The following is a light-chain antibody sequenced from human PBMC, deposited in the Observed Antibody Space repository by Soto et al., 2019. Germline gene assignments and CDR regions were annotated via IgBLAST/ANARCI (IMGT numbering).Light chain of an antibody. Sequence: VITHSPATLSVSPGERATLSCRASQNLRSSLAWYQQKPGQAPRLLIYGASTRATGIPARFSGSGSGTEFTLTISSLQSEDFAVYFCQQYNIWPQTFGQGTKVDI. J-gene: IGKJ1*01. CDR1: QNLRSS. CDR2: GAS. V-gene: IGKV3-15*01. CDR3: QQYNIWPQT.